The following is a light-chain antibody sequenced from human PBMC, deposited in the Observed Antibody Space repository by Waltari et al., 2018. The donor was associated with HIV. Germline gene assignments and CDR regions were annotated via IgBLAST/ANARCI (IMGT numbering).Light chain of an antibody. V-gene: IGKV1-5*03. CDR2: KAS. Sequence: DLQMPQSPSTLSASVGDRVPITCRASQSISSWLAWYQQKPGKAPKLLIYKASSLKSGVPSRFSGSGSGTEFTLTISSLQPDDFATYYCQQYNSYSVTFGQGTKVEIK. CDR3: QQYNSYSVT. J-gene: IGKJ1*01. CDR1: QSISSW.